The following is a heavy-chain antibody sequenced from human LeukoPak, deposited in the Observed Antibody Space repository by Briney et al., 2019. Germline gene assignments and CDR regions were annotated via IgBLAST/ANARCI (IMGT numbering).Heavy chain of an antibody. Sequence: SETLSLTCAVYGGSFSGYYWSWIRQPPGKGLEWIGEINHSGSTNYNPSLKSRVTISVDTSKNQFSLKLSSVTAADTAVYYCARDKYYYDSRMDYWGQGTLVTVSS. CDR3: ARDKYYYDSRMDY. V-gene: IGHV4-34*01. CDR2: INHSGST. D-gene: IGHD3-22*01. J-gene: IGHJ4*02. CDR1: GGSFSGYY.